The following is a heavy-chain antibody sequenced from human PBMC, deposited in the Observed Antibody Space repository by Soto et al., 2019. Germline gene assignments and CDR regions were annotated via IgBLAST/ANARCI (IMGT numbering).Heavy chain of an antibody. CDR1: SGSISSYY. J-gene: IGHJ5*02. Sequence: TSETLSLTCSVSSGSISSYYWSWIRQPPGKGLEWIGYVYYSGSTNYNPSLKSRVTISIYTSKNQFSLKLSSVTAADTAVYYCARGVPTGYYDTLTGYYRGFDPWGQGTLVTVSS. CDR2: VYYSGST. D-gene: IGHD3-9*01. V-gene: IGHV4-59*01. CDR3: ARGVPTGYYDTLTGYYRGFDP.